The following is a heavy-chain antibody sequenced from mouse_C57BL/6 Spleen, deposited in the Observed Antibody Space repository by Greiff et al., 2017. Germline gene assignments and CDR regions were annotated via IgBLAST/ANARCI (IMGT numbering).Heavy chain of an antibody. CDR2: IDPENGDT. CDR3: TTGSDYGGFAY. D-gene: IGHD2-4*01. Sequence: VQLQQSGAELVRPGASVKLSCTASGFNIQEDYMHWVKQRPEQGLEWIGWIDPENGDTEYASKFQGKATITAETSSNTAYLQLSSLTSEDTAVYYCTTGSDYGGFAYWGQGTLVTVSA. V-gene: IGHV14-4*01. CDR1: GFNIQEDY. J-gene: IGHJ3*01.